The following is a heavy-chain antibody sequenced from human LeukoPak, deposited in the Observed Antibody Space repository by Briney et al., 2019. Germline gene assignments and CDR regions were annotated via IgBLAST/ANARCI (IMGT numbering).Heavy chain of an antibody. CDR1: GFTFSSYA. J-gene: IGHJ4*02. V-gene: IGHV3-30-3*01. Sequence: PGRSLRLSCAASGFTFSSYAMHWVRQAPGKGLEWVAVISYDGSNKYYADSVKGRFTISRDNSKNTLYLQMNSLRAEDTAVYYCARDSVVVVAAGYFDYWGQGTLVTVSS. D-gene: IGHD2-15*01. CDR3: ARDSVVVVAAGYFDY. CDR2: ISYDGSNK.